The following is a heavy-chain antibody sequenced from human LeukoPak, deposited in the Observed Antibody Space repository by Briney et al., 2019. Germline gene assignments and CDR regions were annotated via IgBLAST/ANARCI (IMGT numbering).Heavy chain of an antibody. CDR2: ISGSGGTT. J-gene: IGHJ4*02. V-gene: IGHV3-23*01. CDR3: AKGSRPTGDY. D-gene: IGHD3-10*01. Sequence: GVSLRLSCAASGFTFTSYGMSWARQAPGKGLEWVPSISGSGGTTYYADSVKGRFTIPRDNSRDTLYLQMNSLRAEDTAVYYCAKGSRPTGDYWGQGTLVTVSS. CDR1: GFTFTSYG.